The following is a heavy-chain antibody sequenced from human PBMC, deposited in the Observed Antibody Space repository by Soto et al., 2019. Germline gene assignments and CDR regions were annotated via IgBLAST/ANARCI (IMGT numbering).Heavy chain of an antibody. CDR1: GFTFSSYS. J-gene: IGHJ6*02. D-gene: IGHD6-6*01. V-gene: IGHV3-48*02. Sequence: GGSLRLSCAASGFTFSSYSMNWVRQAPGKGLEWVSYISSSSSTIYYADSVKGRFTISRDNAKNSLYLQMNSLRDEDTAVYYCARDTFLTARQPTHYGMDVWGQGTTVTVSS. CDR3: ARDTFLTARQPTHYGMDV. CDR2: ISSSSSTI.